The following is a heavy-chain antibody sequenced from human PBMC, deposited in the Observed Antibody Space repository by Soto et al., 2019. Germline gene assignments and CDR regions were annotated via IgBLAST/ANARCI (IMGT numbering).Heavy chain of an antibody. CDR1: GESFSGHS. D-gene: IGHD3-3*01. CDR2: INHSGSA. Sequence: SETLSLTCAVYGESFSGHSWTWIRQTPGKGLQWIGQINHSGSASYNPSLKSRVTISLDTSKNQFSLKLSSVTAADTAVYYCARGYNDFWSGYFTWFDPWGQGTLVTVSS. V-gene: IGHV4-34*01. CDR3: ARGYNDFWSGYFTWFDP. J-gene: IGHJ5*02.